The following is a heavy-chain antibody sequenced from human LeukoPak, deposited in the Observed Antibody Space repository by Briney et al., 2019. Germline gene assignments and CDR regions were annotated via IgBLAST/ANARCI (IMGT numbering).Heavy chain of an antibody. D-gene: IGHD3-10*01. CDR2: INHSGST. J-gene: IGHJ6*03. CDR1: GGSFSGYY. Sequence: PSETLSLTCAVYGGSFSGYYWSWIRQPPGKGLEWIGEINHSGSTNYNPSLKSRVTISVDTSKNQFSLKLSSVTAADTAVYYCARDVTQSDYYVSGGPIDVWGKGTTVTVSS. V-gene: IGHV4-34*01. CDR3: ARDVTQSDYYVSGGPIDV.